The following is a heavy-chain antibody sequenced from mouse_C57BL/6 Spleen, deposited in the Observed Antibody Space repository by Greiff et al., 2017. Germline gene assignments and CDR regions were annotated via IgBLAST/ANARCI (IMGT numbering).Heavy chain of an antibody. CDR2: IYPGDGDT. D-gene: IGHD3-2*02. CDR3: SRRSSGYVGAMDY. J-gene: IGHJ4*01. V-gene: IGHV1-80*01. Sequence: VQLQESGAELVKPGASVKISCKASGYAFSSYWMNWVKQRPGKGLEWIGQIYPGDGDTNYNGKFKGKATLAADKSSSTAYMQLSSLTSEDSAVYFCSRRSSGYVGAMDYWGQGASVTVSS. CDR1: GYAFSSYW.